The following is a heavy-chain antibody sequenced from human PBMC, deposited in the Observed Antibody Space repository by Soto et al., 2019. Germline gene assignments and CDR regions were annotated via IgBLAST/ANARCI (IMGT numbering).Heavy chain of an antibody. J-gene: IGHJ6*02. Sequence: GSLRLSCAASGFTFSSYWMSWVRQAPGKGLEWVANIKQDGSEKYYVDSVKGRFTISRDNAKNSLYLQMNSLRAEDTAVYYCARIIRSYSGYDSGTYYYYGMDVWGQGTTVTVSS. CDR3: ARIIRSYSGYDSGTYYYYGMDV. CDR2: IKQDGSEK. CDR1: GFTFSSYW. D-gene: IGHD5-12*01. V-gene: IGHV3-7*01.